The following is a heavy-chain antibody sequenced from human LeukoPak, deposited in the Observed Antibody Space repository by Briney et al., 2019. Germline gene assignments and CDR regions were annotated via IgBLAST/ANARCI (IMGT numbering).Heavy chain of an antibody. V-gene: IGHV4-31*03. CDR1: GVSISSGGYY. J-gene: IGHJ4*02. CDR3: AKGQYHYGSGSYWDYFDY. D-gene: IGHD3-10*01. CDR2: IYFSGRT. Sequence: SDTLSLTCTVSGVSISSGGYYWSWIRQHPGKGLEWIGYIYFSGRTYYNPSLESRVTISVDTSKNQFSLRLSSVTAADTAVYYCAKGQYHYGSGSYWDYFDYWGQGTLVTVS.